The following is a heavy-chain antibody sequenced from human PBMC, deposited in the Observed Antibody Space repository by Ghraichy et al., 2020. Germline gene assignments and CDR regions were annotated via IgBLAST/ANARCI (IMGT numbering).Heavy chain of an antibody. D-gene: IGHD2-15*01. CDR3: ATVGSGGSSKLFDY. J-gene: IGHJ4*02. Sequence: ASVKVSCKVSGYTLTELSMHWVRQAPGKGLEWMGGFDPEDGETIYAQKFQGRVTMTEDTSTDTAYMELSSLRSEDTAVYYCATVGSGGSSKLFDYWGQGTLVTVSS. CDR2: FDPEDGET. CDR1: GYTLTELS. V-gene: IGHV1-24*01.